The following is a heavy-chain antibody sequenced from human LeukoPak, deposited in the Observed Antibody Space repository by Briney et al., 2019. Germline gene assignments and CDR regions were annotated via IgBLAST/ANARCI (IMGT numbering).Heavy chain of an antibody. CDR1: GFTFTDYY. D-gene: IGHD5-18*01. CDR2: VNPNSGGT. Sequence: ASVKVSCKASGFTFTDYYIHWVRQAPGQGLEWMGRVNPNSGGTDYSQKFQGRVTMTRNTSISTAYMELSSLRSEDTAVYYCARGGVQLDDYWGQGTLVTVSS. V-gene: IGHV1-2*06. CDR3: ARGGVQLDDY. J-gene: IGHJ4*02.